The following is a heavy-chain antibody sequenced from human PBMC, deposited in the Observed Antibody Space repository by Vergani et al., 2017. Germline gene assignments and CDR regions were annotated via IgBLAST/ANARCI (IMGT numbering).Heavy chain of an antibody. CDR2: IYPGDSDT. V-gene: IGHV5-51*01. CDR1: GYSFTSYW. CDR3: ARGGQRSSSWLNYYYMDV. J-gene: IGHJ6*03. D-gene: IGHD6-13*01. Sequence: EVQLVQSGAEVKKPGESLKISCKGSGYSFTSYWIGWVRQMPGKGLEWMGIIYPGDSDTSYSPSFQGEVTISADKSISTAYLQWSSQKASDTAMYYCARGGQRSSSWLNYYYMDVWGKGTTVTVSS.